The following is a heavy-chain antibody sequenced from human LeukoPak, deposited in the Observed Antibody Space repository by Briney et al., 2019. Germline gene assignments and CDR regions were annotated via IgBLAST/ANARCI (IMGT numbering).Heavy chain of an antibody. CDR2: IKSDGSTT. V-gene: IGHV3-74*01. D-gene: IGHD5-18*01. CDR1: GFTFSNYR. J-gene: IGHJ4*02. Sequence: GGSLRLSCAASGFTFSNYRMNWVRQAPGKGLVWVSHIKSDGSTTTYADSVKGRFTISRDNAKNTLYLQMNSLRAEDTAVYYCARVVDTHFDYWGQGTLVTVSS. CDR3: ARVVDTHFDY.